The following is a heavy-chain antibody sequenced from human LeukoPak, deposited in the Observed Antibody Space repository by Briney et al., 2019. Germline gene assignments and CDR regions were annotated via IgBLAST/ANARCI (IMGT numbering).Heavy chain of an antibody. CDR1: GFPFSDYS. D-gene: IGHD5-24*01. V-gene: IGHV3-48*01. CDR3: ARDYKYAFDN. CDR2: VGIDSGNT. Sequence: PGGSLRLSCAASGFPFSDYSMNWVRQAPGKGLEWISYVGIDSGNTYYADSVKGRFTISADTAKNSLVLQMNSRRVEDTAVYYCARDYKYAFDNWGQGTLVTVSS. J-gene: IGHJ4*02.